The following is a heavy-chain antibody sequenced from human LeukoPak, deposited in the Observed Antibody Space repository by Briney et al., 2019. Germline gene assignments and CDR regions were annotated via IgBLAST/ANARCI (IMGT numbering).Heavy chain of an antibody. Sequence: ASVKVSCKASGYTFTSYYMHWVRQAPGQGLEWMGIIKPSGGSTSDAPKFQGRVTMTKDMSTSTVYMELSSMRSEDTAVYYCARDMGATKYYFDFWGQGTPVTVSS. V-gene: IGHV1-46*01. D-gene: IGHD1-26*01. J-gene: IGHJ4*02. CDR2: IKPSGGST. CDR3: ARDMGATKYYFDF. CDR1: GYTFTSYY.